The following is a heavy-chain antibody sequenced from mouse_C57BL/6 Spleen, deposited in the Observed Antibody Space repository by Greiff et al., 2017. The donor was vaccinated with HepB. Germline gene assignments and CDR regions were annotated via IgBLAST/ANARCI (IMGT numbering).Heavy chain of an antibody. V-gene: IGHV1-59*01. J-gene: IGHJ4*01. CDR1: GYTFTSYW. CDR2: IDPSDSYT. D-gene: IGHD2-3*01. CDR3: ARWVTTRAMDY. Sequence: QVQLKQPGAELVRPGTSVKLSCKASGYTFTSYWMHWVKQRPGQGLEWIGVIDPSDSYTNYNQKFKGKATLTVDTSSSTAYMQLSSLTSEDSAVYYCARWVTTRAMDYWGQGTSVTVSS.